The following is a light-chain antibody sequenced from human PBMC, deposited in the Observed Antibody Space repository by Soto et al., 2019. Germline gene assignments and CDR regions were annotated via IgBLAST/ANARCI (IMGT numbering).Light chain of an antibody. CDR2: GNS. V-gene: IGLV1-40*01. J-gene: IGLJ1*01. CDR1: SSNIGAGYE. Sequence: QSALTQPPSVSGAPGQRVTISCTGSSSNIGAGYEVHWYQQLPGTVPKLLIYGNSNRPSGVPDRFSGSKSGTSASLAITGLQAEDEADYYCQSYDRSLSGSGVFGTGTKLTVL. CDR3: QSYDRSLSGSGV.